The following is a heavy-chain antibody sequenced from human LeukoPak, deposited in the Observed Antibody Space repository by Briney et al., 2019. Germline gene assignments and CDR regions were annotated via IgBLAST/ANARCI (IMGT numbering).Heavy chain of an antibody. D-gene: IGHD2-15*01. CDR3: ARDRCSGGSCYLNYGMDV. Sequence: AGGSLRLSCAASGFTFSSYWMSWVRQAPGKGLEWVANIKQDGSEKYYVDSVKGRFTISRDNAKNSLYLQMNSLRAEDTAVYYCARDRCSGGSCYLNYGMDVWGQGTTVTVSS. CDR2: IKQDGSEK. CDR1: GFTFSSYW. J-gene: IGHJ6*02. V-gene: IGHV3-7*01.